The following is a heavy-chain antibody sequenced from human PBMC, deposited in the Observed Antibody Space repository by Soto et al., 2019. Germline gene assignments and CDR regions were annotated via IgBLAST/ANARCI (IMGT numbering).Heavy chain of an antibody. V-gene: IGHV5-51*01. J-gene: IGHJ3*02. CDR3: ARGDTPRTFDI. D-gene: IGHD3-16*01. CDR2: MYPGDSDT. Sequence: PGESLKISCKGSGYSFSNFWIGWVRQMPGKGLEWMGIMYPGDSDTRYSPSFQGQVTISVDTSISTTYLQWSSLKASDTAMYYCARGDTPRTFDIWGQGTMVTVSS. CDR1: GYSFSNFW.